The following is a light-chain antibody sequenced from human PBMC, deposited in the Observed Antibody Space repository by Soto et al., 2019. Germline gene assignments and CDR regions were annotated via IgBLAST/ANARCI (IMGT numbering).Light chain of an antibody. CDR2: DVS. Sequence: QSALTQPASVSGSPGQSITISWTGTSSDVGGYNYVSWYQQHPGKAPKLMIYDVSNRPSGVSNRFSGSKSGNTASLTISGLQAEDEADYYCSSYTSSSPYVFGTGTKVTVL. V-gene: IGLV2-14*01. CDR1: SSDVGGYNY. CDR3: SSYTSSSPYV. J-gene: IGLJ1*01.